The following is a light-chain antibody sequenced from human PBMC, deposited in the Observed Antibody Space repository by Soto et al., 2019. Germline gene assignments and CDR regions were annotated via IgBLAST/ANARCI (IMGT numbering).Light chain of an antibody. CDR2: KPS. Sequence: DIQMTQSPSTLSASVGDRVTITCRASQRISSWLAWYQLNPGKAPKLLIYKPSSLERGVPSRFSGSGSGTAFNLTISSLQPDYFATYYCQQDTRYRTFGQRTKVDIK. V-gene: IGKV1-5*03. CDR1: QRISSW. CDR3: QQDTRYRT. J-gene: IGKJ1*01.